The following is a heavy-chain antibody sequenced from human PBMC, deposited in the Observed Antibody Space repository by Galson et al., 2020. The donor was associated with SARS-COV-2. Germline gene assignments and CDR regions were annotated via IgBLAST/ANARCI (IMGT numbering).Heavy chain of an antibody. J-gene: IGHJ6*02. CDR3: AKELSIGYYYDSSGYYYRPYYYYGMDV. Sequence: GGSLRLSCAASGFTFSSYGMHWVRQAPGKGLEWVAVISYDGSNKYYADSVKGRFTISRDNSKNTLYLQMNSLRAEDTAVYYCAKELSIGYYYDSSGYYYRPYYYYGMDVWGQGTTVTVS. CDR1: GFTFSSYG. CDR2: ISYDGSNK. V-gene: IGHV3-30*18. D-gene: IGHD3-22*01.